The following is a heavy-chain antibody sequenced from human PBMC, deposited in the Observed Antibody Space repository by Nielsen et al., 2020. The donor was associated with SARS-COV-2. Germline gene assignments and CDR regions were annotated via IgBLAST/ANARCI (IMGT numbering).Heavy chain of an antibody. CDR2: INPNSGGT. D-gene: IGHD5-18*01. J-gene: IGHJ6*02. CDR1: GYTFTGYY. V-gene: IGHV1-2*06. CDR3: ARADGYSYGYYYYGMDV. Sequence: ASVKVSCKASGYTFTGYYMHWVRQAPGQGLEWMGRINPNSGGTNYAQKFQGRVTMTRDTSISTAYMELSRLRSDDTAVYYCARADGYSYGYYYYGMDVWGQGTTVTGSS.